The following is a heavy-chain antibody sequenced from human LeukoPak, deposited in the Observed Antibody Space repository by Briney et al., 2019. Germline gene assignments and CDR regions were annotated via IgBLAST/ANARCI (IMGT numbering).Heavy chain of an antibody. CDR2: IYHSGST. V-gene: IGHV4-38-2*01. CDR3: ARQDYYYYYMDV. Sequence: SETLSLTYAVSGYSISSGYYWGWIRQPPGKGLEWIGSIYHSGSTYYNPSLKSRVTISVDTSKNQFSLKLSSVTAADTAVYYCARQDYYYYYMDVWGKGTTVTVSS. J-gene: IGHJ6*03. CDR1: GYSISSGYY.